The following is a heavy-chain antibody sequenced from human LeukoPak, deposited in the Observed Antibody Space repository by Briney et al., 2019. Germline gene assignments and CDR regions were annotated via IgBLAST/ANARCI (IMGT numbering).Heavy chain of an antibody. J-gene: IGHJ4*02. Sequence: PGGSLRLFCTASRFTFSSYSMNWVRQAPGEGLVWFSSISSSSSYIYYADSVKGRFTISKDNAKKSLYLQMNSPRAEDTAVYYCASQGYEDYWGQGNLVTVSS. D-gene: IGHD2-2*01. CDR1: RFTFSSYS. CDR2: ISSSSSYI. V-gene: IGHV3-21*01. CDR3: ASQGYEDY.